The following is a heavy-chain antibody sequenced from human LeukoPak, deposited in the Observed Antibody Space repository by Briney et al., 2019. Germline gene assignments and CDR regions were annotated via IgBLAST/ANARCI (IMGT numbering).Heavy chain of an antibody. V-gene: IGHV4-4*07. D-gene: IGHD3-22*01. CDR1: GVSISSFH. J-gene: IGHJ4*02. Sequence: SETLCLTCIVSGVSISSFHWSWIRQPAGKGLEWIGRVHTSGTTNYNPSLKSRVTMSVDTSKNQFSLKLSSVTAADTAVYYCARDGYYDSYGYSYFDYWGQGTLVTVSA. CDR3: ARDGYYDSYGYSYFDY. CDR2: VHTSGTT.